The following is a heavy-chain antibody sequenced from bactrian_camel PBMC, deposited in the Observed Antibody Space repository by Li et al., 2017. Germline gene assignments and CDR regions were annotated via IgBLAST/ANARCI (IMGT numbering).Heavy chain of an antibody. J-gene: IGHJ4*01. V-gene: IGHV3S63*01. CDR1: GYPSSRHC. Sequence: HVQLVESGGGSVQAGGSLRLSCAHSGYPSSRHCIGWFRRAPGKAREGIAGIRRNGDAYYADSVKGRFTISRDNAKNIIYLQMNSLTPDDTAMYYCAAGTRIIVGDYCDGITNWGQGTQVTV. CDR2: IRRNGDA. CDR3: AAGTRIIVGDYCDGITN. D-gene: IGHD4*01.